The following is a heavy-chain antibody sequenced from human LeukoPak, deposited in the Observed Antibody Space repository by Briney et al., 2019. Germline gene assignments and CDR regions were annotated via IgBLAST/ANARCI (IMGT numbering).Heavy chain of an antibody. CDR3: ARGGSGSQFNDY. Sequence: WASVKVSCKASGGTFSSYAISWVRQAPGQGLEWMGRIIPILGIANYAQKFQGRVTITADKSTSTAYMELSSLRSEDTAVYYCARGGSGSQFNDYWGQGTLVTVSS. J-gene: IGHJ4*02. V-gene: IGHV1-69*04. CDR2: IIPILGIA. D-gene: IGHD3-10*01. CDR1: GGTFSSYA.